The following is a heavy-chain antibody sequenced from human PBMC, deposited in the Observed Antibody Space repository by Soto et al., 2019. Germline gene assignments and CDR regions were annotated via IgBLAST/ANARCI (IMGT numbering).Heavy chain of an antibody. CDR3: ARDLTGTDDAFDI. CDR1: GFTVSSNY. D-gene: IGHD1-20*01. CDR2: ISSSSSYI. V-gene: IGHV3-21*01. J-gene: IGHJ3*02. Sequence: PGGSLRLSCAASGFTVSSNYMSWVRQAPGKGLEWVSSISSSSSYIYYADSVKGRFTISRDNAKNSLYLQMNSLRAEDTAVYYCARDLTGTDDAFDIWGQGTMVTVSS.